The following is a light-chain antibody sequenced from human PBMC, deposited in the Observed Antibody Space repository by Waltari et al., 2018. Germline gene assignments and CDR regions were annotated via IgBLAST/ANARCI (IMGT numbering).Light chain of an antibody. CDR3: QQYYNWPYT. CDR1: QTVSTN. Sequence: EIVMTQSPATLSVSPGERATLSCRASQTVSTNLAWYQQKPGQAPRPLIYGTSTRATGIPATFSGSGSGTEFTLTISSLQSEDFAVYYCQQYYNWPYTFGQGTKLEIK. CDR2: GTS. V-gene: IGKV3-15*01. J-gene: IGKJ2*01.